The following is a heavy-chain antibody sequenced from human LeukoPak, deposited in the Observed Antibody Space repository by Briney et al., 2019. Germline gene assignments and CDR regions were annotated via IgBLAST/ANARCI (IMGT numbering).Heavy chain of an antibody. CDR3: AKDGQSFNSMYDYFDS. V-gene: IGHV3-23*01. CDR1: GFTFRNFA. J-gene: IGHJ4*02. CDR2: IGGGDT. Sequence: GGFLRLSCSASGFTFRNFAISWVRQAPGKGLEWVSSIGGGDTHYADSVKGRFTISRDDSRSTVDLQMSSLRAEDTAVYYCAKDGQSFNSMYDYFDSWGQGTLVTVSS. D-gene: IGHD2-8*01.